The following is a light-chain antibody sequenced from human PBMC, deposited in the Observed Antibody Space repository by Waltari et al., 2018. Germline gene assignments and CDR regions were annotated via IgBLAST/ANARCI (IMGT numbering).Light chain of an antibody. V-gene: IGLV2-14*01. J-gene: IGLJ2*01. CDR2: DVS. CDR3: SSQSSNDVVL. Sequence: QSALTQPAPVSGSPGPSVTLFCAGTSNDVGGYNSVSWYQEHPGQAPRVIIYDVSDRPSGVSDRFSGSKSGNTASLTISGLQAEDEADYYCSSQSSNDVVLFGGGTKLTVL. CDR1: SNDVGGYNS.